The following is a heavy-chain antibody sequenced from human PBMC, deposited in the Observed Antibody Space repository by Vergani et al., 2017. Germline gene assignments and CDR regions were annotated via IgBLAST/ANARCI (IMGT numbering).Heavy chain of an antibody. CDR1: GFTFSTYA. CDR3: AKEGGTSGVNFDY. V-gene: IGHV3-23*01. D-gene: IGHD2-21*01. CDR2: ISGSGGST. J-gene: IGHJ4*02. Sequence: EVQLLESGGGLVKPGGSLRLSCAASGFTFSTYAMSWVRQAPEKGLEWGSAISGSGGSTDYADPVKGRVTISRDNSKNTLYLQMNSLRAEDTAVYYCAKEGGTSGVNFDYWGQGTLVTVSS.